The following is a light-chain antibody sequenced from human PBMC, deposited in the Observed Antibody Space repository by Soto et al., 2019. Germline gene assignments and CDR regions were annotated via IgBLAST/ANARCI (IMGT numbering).Light chain of an antibody. CDR2: DVS. V-gene: IGLV2-14*03. Sequence: QPVLTQPASVSGSPGQSITISCTGTSNDVGGYNYVSWFQQHPGKAPKFIVYDVSHRSSGISNRFSGSKSGNTASLTISGLQAEDEADYYCCSLTSTTSFVFGTGTKLTVL. CDR1: SNDVGGYNY. CDR3: CSLTSTTSFV. J-gene: IGLJ1*01.